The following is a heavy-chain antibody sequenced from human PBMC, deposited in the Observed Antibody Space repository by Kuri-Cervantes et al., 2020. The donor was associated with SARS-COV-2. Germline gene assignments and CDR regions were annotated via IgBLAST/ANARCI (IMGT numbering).Heavy chain of an antibody. V-gene: IGHV3-30*02. Sequence: GESLKISCSAPGFTFSSYDMHWVRQAPGKGLEGVAFIRYDGSNKYYADSVKGRFTISRDNSKNTLYLQMNSLRAEDMAVYYCARYPFDYWGQGTLVTVSS. CDR2: IRYDGSNK. J-gene: IGHJ4*02. CDR1: GFTFSSYD. D-gene: IGHD1-1*01. CDR3: ARYPFDY.